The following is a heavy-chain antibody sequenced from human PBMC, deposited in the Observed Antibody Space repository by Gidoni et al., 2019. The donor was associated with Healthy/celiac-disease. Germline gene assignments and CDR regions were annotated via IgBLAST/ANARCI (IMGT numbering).Heavy chain of an antibody. Sequence: QVQLVESGGGAVQQVRSLRLAGEACGCTFSKYGIHCVRKAPGKGLDWVSFILSDGSHKHYADSVKGRFTISRDKSKNTLSLQMSSLRAEYTALYYCARYRAIFGVVTLVPDSFDIWGQGTMVTVSS. V-gene: IGHV3-33*01. D-gene: IGHD3-3*01. J-gene: IGHJ3*02. CDR2: ILSDGSHK. CDR3: ARYRAIFGVVTLVPDSFDI. CDR1: GCTFSKYG.